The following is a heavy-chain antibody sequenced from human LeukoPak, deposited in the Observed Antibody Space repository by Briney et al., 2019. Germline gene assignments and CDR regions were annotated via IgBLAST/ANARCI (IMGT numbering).Heavy chain of an antibody. CDR2: IYHSGSP. CDR3: ARVNINNWHSCDY. V-gene: IGHV4-4*02. D-gene: IGHD1-1*01. CDR1: GGSISSNNW. J-gene: IGHJ4*02. Sequence: KPSGTLSLTCAVSGGSISSNNWWGWVRQPPGKGLEWIGEIYHSGSPKYNPSLKSRVTISVDKSRNHFSLNLSSVTAADTAVYYCARVNINNWHSCDYWGQGTLVTVSS.